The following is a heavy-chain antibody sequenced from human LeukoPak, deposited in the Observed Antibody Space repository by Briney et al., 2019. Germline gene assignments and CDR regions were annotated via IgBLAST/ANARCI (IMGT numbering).Heavy chain of an antibody. D-gene: IGHD3-22*01. CDR2: IKQDGSEK. J-gene: IGHJ4*02. Sequence: PGGSLRLSCAASGFTFSSYWMSWVRQAPGKGLEWVANIKQDGSEKYYVDSVKGRFTISRDNAKNSLYLQMNSLRAEDTAVYYCASSYYYDSSGYHPFRNWGQGTLVTVSS. CDR1: GFTFSSYW. V-gene: IGHV3-7*01. CDR3: ASSYYYDSSGYHPFRN.